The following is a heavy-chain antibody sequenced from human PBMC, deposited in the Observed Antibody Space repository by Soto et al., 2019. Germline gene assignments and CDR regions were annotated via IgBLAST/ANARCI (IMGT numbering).Heavy chain of an antibody. CDR1: AFTFRSYA. CDR3: AKVSPLRECTSTSCLGAFDI. CDR2: ITASADTT. V-gene: IGHV3-23*01. D-gene: IGHD2-2*01. J-gene: IGHJ3*02. Sequence: EEQLLESGGGLVRPGGSLRLSCAASAFTFRSYAMSWVRQAPGKGLEWVSAITASADTTYYADSVKGRFTISRDNSKNTLYRRMNSLRAEDTAVYYCAKVSPLRECTSTSCLGAFDIWGQGTMVTVS.